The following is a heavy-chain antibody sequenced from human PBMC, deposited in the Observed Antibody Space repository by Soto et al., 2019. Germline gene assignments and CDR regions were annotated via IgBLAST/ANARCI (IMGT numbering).Heavy chain of an antibody. Sequence: GGSLRLSCAASGFTFSNYNMNWVRQAPGKGLEWVASISARSHYIYYADSLKGRFTISRDNAKNSVDLQISSLRAEDTAVYYCARDSSTGYYLSDFDYWGQGTLVTVSS. J-gene: IGHJ4*02. CDR2: ISARSHYI. CDR3: ARDSSTGYYLSDFDY. D-gene: IGHD3-9*01. V-gene: IGHV3-21*01. CDR1: GFTFSNYN.